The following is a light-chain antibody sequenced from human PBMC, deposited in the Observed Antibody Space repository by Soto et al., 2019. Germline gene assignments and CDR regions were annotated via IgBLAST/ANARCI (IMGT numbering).Light chain of an antibody. J-gene: IGKJ4*01. CDR3: QWRSDWPPRLT. CDR1: ESIGNY. V-gene: IGKV3-11*01. Sequence: EVVLTQSPATLSLSPGERATLSCRASESIGNYLAWYQQKLGQAPKLLIYDASHRAIGIPGSVSGDGSGTDFTLTISSLEPEDFAVYDCQWRSDWPPRLTFGGGTKVEIK. CDR2: DAS.